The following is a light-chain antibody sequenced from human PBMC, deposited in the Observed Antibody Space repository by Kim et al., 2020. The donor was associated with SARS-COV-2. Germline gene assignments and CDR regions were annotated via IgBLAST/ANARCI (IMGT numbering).Light chain of an antibody. Sequence: ASVGDRVTITCRASQNIGPWLAWYQQKPGKGPKLLIYKASILENGVPSRFSGSGSGTELTLAISSLQPDDFATYYCQQYERYPHTFGQGTKVEVK. CDR3: QQYERYPHT. CDR1: QNIGPW. V-gene: IGKV1-5*03. CDR2: KAS. J-gene: IGKJ1*01.